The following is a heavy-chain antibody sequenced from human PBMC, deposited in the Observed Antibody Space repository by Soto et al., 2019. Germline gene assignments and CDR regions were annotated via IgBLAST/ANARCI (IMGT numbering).Heavy chain of an antibody. CDR1: XXXXSDYX. D-gene: IGHD2-21*02. J-gene: IGHJ4*02. CDR3: VRGGSYCGGDCFDY. CDR2: SSGSGTYT. Sequence: QVQLVESGGGLVKPGGSLRLSCXASXXXXSDYXMXXXXQAPXXXLEWVSYSSGSGTYTNYGDSVKGRFTISRDNAKNSLYLQMNSLRAEDTAVYYCVRGGSYCGGDCFDYWGQGTLVTGSS. V-gene: IGHV3-11*06.